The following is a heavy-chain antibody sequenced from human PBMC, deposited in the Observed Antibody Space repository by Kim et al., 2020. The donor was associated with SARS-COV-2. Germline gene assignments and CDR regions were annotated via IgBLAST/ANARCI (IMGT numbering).Heavy chain of an antibody. J-gene: IGHJ3*02. CDR1: GGSVTSGGYY. D-gene: IGHD3-10*01. V-gene: IGHV4-31*03. CDR2: IFYSGST. Sequence: SETLSLTCTISGGSVTSGGYYWSWIRQYPGKGLEWIGYIFYSGSTYYNPSLKSRVRISVDTSKTQFSLQLTSVTAADTAVYYCARAASPGAFDIWARGQ. CDR3: ARAASPGAFDI.